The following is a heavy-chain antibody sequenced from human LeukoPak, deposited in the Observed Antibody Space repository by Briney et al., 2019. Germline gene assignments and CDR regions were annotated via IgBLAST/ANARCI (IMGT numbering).Heavy chain of an antibody. Sequence: PGGSLGLSCAASGFTFSSYSMNWVRQAPGKGLEWVGRIKSKTDGGTTDYAAPVRGRFTISRDDSKNTLYLQMNSLKTEDTAVYYCTTYGGYYYYGMDVWGQGTMVTVSS. D-gene: IGHD4/OR15-4a*01. V-gene: IGHV3-15*01. CDR2: IKSKTDGGTT. CDR1: GFTFSSYS. J-gene: IGHJ6*02. CDR3: TTYGGYYYYGMDV.